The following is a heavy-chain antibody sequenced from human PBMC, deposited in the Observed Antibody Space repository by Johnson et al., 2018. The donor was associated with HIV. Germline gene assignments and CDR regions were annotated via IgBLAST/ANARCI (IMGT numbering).Heavy chain of an antibody. CDR1: GFTFSSYA. D-gene: IGHD3-16*01. CDR3: ATCSDQVLLGGDVFDI. V-gene: IGHV3-30*04. CDR2: ISYDGSNK. J-gene: IGHJ3*02. Sequence: QVHLVESGGGVVQPGRSLRLSCAASGFTFSSYAMHWVRQAPGKGLEWVAVISYDGSNKYYADSVKGRFTISRDNAKNSLYLQMNSLGGEDTAVYYCATCSDQVLLGGDVFDIWGQGTMVTVSS.